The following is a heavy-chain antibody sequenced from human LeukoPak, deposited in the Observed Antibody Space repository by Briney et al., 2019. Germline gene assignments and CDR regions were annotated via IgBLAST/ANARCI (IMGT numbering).Heavy chain of an antibody. D-gene: IGHD5-18*01. CDR2: IYYSGTT. V-gene: IGHV4-59*12. CDR3: ARVRGYSPDY. Sequence: NASETLSLTCAVSGDSISNYCWSWIRQPPGKGLEWIGCIYYSGTTYYNPSLKSRVTISVDTSKNQFSLKLSSVTAADTAVYYCARVRGYSPDYWGQGTLVTVSS. CDR1: GDSISNYC. J-gene: IGHJ4*02.